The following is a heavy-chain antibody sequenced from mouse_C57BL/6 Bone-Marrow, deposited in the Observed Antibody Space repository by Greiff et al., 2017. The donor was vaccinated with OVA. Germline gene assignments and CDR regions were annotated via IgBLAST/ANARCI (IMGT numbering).Heavy chain of an antibody. V-gene: IGHV14-4*01. CDR1: GFNIKDDY. CDR2: IDPENGDT. J-gene: IGHJ3*01. CDR3: TSIYDGYFWFAY. D-gene: IGHD2-3*01. Sequence: EVQLQQSGAELVRPGASVKLSCTASGFNIKDDYMHWVKQRPEQGLEWIGWIDPENGDTEYASKFQGKATITADTSSNTAYLQLSSLTSEDTAVDYCTSIYDGYFWFAYWGQGTLVTVSA.